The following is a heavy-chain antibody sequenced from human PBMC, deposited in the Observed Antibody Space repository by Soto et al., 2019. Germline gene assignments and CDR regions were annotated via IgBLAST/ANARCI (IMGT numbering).Heavy chain of an antibody. D-gene: IGHD1-20*01. CDR1: GGTFSSYA. Sequence: GASVKVSCKASGGTFSSYAISWVRQAPGQGLEWMGGIIPIFGTANYAQKFQGRVTITADESTSTAYMELSSLRSEDTAVYYCARGDNWNDVIDYWGQGTLVTVSS. V-gene: IGHV1-69*13. CDR2: IIPIFGTA. J-gene: IGHJ4*02. CDR3: ARGDNWNDVIDY.